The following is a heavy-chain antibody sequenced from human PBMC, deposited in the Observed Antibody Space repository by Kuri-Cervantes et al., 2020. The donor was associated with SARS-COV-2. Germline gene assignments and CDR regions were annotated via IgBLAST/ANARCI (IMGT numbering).Heavy chain of an antibody. Sequence: SETLSLTCTVSGGSISSSSYYWGWIRQPPGKGLEWIGSIYYSGSTYYNPSLKSRVTISVDTSKNQFSLKLSSVTAADTAVYYCASIVTGDSSGYYWGQGTLVTVSS. CDR1: GGSISSSSYY. J-gene: IGHJ4*02. CDR3: ASIVTGDSSGYY. CDR2: IYYSGST. V-gene: IGHV4-39*01. D-gene: IGHD3-22*01.